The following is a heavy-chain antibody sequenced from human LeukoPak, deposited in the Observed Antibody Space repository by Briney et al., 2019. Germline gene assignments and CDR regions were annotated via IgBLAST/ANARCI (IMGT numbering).Heavy chain of an antibody. J-gene: IGHJ4*02. CDR3: ARYWSGLNYFDY. V-gene: IGHV4-39*01. D-gene: IGHD3-3*01. Sequence: SETLSLTCTVSGGSISSSSYYWGWIRQPPVKGLEWIGNMYYTGSTYYNPSLKSRVTISVDTSKNQFSLKLSSVTAADTAVYYCARYWSGLNYFDYWGQGTLVTVSS. CDR1: GGSISSSSYY. CDR2: MYYTGST.